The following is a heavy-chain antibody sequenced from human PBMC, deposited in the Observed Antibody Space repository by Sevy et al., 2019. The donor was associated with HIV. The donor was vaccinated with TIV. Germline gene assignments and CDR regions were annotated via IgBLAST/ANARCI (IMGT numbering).Heavy chain of an antibody. CDR1: GFTFSNYN. CDR3: ARDKTILEGRYGMDV. CDR2: ISTSSGYI. D-gene: IGHD3-3*01. Sequence: GGSLRLSCAASGFTFSNYNINWVRQSPGKGLEWVSFISTSSGYIYYADSVKGRFTISRDNAKNSLYLQTNSLRAEDTAVYYCARDKTILEGRYGMDVWGQGTTVTVSS. J-gene: IGHJ6*02. V-gene: IGHV3-21*06.